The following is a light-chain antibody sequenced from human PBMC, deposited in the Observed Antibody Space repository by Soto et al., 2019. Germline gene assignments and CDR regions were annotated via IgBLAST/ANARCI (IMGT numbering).Light chain of an antibody. Sequence: QSALTQPASVSGSPGQSITISCTGTSSDVGGYNYVPWYQQHPGKAPKRMIYEVSNRPSGVSNRFSGSKSGNTASLTISGLQAEDEADYYCSSYTSSSTRVFGGGTKLTVL. CDR2: EVS. J-gene: IGLJ3*02. V-gene: IGLV2-14*01. CDR3: SSYTSSSTRV. CDR1: SSDVGGYNY.